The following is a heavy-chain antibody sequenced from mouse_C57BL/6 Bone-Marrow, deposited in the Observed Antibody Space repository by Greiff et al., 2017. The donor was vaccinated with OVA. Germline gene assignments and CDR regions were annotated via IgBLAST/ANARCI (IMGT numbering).Heavy chain of an antibody. V-gene: IGHV1-52*01. D-gene: IGHD1-1*01. J-gene: IGHJ2*01. CDR1: GYTFTSYW. CDR2: IDPSDSET. Sequence: VQLQQPGAELVRPGSSVKLSCKASGYTFTSYWMHWVQQRPIQGLEWIGNIDPSDSETHYNQKFKDKATLTVDKSSSTAYMQLSSLTSEDSAVYYCARKSYYYGSNYFDYWGQGTTLTVSS. CDR3: ARKSYYYGSNYFDY.